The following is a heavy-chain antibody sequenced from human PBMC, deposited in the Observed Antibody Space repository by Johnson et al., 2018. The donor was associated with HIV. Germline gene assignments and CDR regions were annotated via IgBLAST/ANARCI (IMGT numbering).Heavy chain of an antibody. CDR2: TRNKANSYTT. D-gene: IGHD5-12*01. V-gene: IGHV3-72*01. CDR1: GFTFSDHY. J-gene: IGHJ3*02. CDR3: ARGGGFSGYDRVCRAFDI. Sequence: VQLVESGGGLVQPGGSLRLSCAASGFTFSDHYMDWVRQAPGKGLEWVGRTRNKANSYTTEYAASVKGRFTISRDDSKNSLYLQMNSLKTEDTAVYYCARGGGFSGYDRVCRAFDIWGQGTMVTVSS.